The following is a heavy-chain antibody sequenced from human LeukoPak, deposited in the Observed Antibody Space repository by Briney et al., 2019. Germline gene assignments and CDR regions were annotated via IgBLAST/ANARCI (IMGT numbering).Heavy chain of an antibody. CDR1: GGSISRGAYY. CDR2: IYYSGST. D-gene: IGHD2-2*01. CDR3: AREPVVLGYYYYGMDV. J-gene: IGHJ6*02. V-gene: IGHV4-30-4*02. Sequence: SETLSLTCTVSGGSISRGAYYWSRIRQPPGKGLEWIGYIYYSGSTYYNPSLKSRVTISVDTSKNQFSLKLSSVTAADTAVCYCAREPVVLGYYYYGMDVWGQGTTVTVSS.